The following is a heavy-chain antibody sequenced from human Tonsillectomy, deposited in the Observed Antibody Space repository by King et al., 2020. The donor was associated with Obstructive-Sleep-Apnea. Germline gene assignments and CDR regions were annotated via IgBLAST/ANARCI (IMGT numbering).Heavy chain of an antibody. CDR3: ARSLEGADAFDI. V-gene: IGHV2-26*01. J-gene: IGHJ3*02. D-gene: IGHD1-1*01. Sequence: TLKESGPVLVKPTETLTLTCTGSGVSLSNARMGGSWIRQPPGKALEWLAHIFSYDEKYYSTSLKSRLTISKDTSKSQVVLTMTNMDPVDTATYYCARSLEGADAFDIWGQGTMVTVSS. CDR1: GVSLSNARMG. CDR2: IFSYDEK.